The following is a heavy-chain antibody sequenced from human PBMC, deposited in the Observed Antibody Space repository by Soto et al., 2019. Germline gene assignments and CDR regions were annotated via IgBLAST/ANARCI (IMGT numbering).Heavy chain of an antibody. D-gene: IGHD3-22*01. CDR2: IKQDGSEK. CDR3: ARGDYHDNSGPFSDAFDV. CDR1: GFTITTYC. Sequence: EVQLVESGGGLVQPGGSLRLSCAAAGFTITTYCMSWVRQAPGKGLEWVANIKQDGSEKWYVDSVKGRFTISRDNAKKSLFLQMNSLRVEDTAVYYCARGDYHDNSGPFSDAFDVWGQGTMVTVSS. J-gene: IGHJ3*01. V-gene: IGHV3-7*04.